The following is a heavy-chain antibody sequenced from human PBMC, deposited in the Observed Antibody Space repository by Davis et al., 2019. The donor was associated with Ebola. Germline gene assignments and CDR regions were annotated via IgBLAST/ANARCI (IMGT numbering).Heavy chain of an antibody. Sequence: GESLKISCAASGFTFSSYGMHWVRQAPGKGLEWVAVIWYDGSNKYYADSVKGRFTISRDNSKNTLYLQMNSLRAEDTAVYYCARDRIGGDAFDIWGQGTMVTVSS. J-gene: IGHJ3*02. CDR3: ARDRIGGDAFDI. CDR1: GFTFSSYG. V-gene: IGHV3-33*01. CDR2: IWYDGSNK. D-gene: IGHD1-14*01.